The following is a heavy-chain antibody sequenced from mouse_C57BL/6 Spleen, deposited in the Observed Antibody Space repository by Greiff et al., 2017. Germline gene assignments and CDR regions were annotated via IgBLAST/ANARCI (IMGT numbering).Heavy chain of an antibody. V-gene: IGHV1-52*01. CDR3: ARPDDYDSYWYFDV. J-gene: IGHJ1*03. Sequence: QVHVKQPGAELVRPGSSVKLSCKASGYTFTSYWMHWVKQRPIQGLEWIGNIDPSDSETHYNQKFKDKATLTVDKSSSTAYMQLSSLTSEDSAVYYCARPDDYDSYWYFDVWGTGTTVTVSS. CDR2: IDPSDSET. CDR1: GYTFTSYW. D-gene: IGHD2-4*01.